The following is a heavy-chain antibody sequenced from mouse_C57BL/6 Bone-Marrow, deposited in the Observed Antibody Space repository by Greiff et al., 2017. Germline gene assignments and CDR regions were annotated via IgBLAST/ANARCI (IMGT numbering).Heavy chain of an antibody. D-gene: IGHD1-1*01. V-gene: IGHV1-69*01. Sequence: QVQLQQPGAELVMPGASVKLSCKASGYTFTSYWMHWVKQRPGQGLEWIGEIDPSDSYTNYNQKFKGKSTLTVDKSSSTAYMQLSSLTSEDSAVYYCAREWVLNPCFDYWGQGTTLTVSS. CDR1: GYTFTSYW. CDR3: AREWVLNPCFDY. CDR2: IDPSDSYT. J-gene: IGHJ2*01.